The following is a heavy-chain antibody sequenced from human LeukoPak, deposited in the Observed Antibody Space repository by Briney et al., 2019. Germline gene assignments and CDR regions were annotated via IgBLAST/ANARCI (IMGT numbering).Heavy chain of an antibody. D-gene: IGHD3-10*02. CDR1: GFTFSSYA. J-gene: IGHJ3*02. Sequence: GGSLRLSCAASGFTFSSYAMRWVRQTPGKGLEWVSAISGSGGSTYYADSVKGRFTISRDNSKNTLYLQMNSLRAEDTAVYYCAKAMFYAFDIWGQGTMVTVSS. CDR3: AKAMFYAFDI. CDR2: ISGSGGST. V-gene: IGHV3-23*01.